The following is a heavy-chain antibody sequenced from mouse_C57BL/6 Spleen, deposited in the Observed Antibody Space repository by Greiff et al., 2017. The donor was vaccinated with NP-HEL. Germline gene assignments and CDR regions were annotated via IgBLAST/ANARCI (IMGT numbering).Heavy chain of an antibody. J-gene: IGHJ2*01. Sequence: VQLQQSGPGLVKPSQSLSLTCSVTGYSITSGYYWNWIRQFPGNKLEWMGYISYDGSNNYNPSLKNRISITRDTSKNQFFLKLNSVTTEDTATYYCASLYYYGSSWWGQGTTLTVSS. D-gene: IGHD1-1*01. CDR1: GYSITSGYY. CDR3: ASLYYYGSSW. V-gene: IGHV3-6*01. CDR2: ISYDGSN.